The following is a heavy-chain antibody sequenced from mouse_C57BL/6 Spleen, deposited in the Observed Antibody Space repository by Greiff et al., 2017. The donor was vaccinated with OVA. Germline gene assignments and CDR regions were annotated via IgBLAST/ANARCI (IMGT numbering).Heavy chain of an antibody. Sequence: QVQLQQSGPELVKPGASVKISCKASGYAFSSSWMNWVKQRPGKGLDWIGRIYPGDGDTTYNVKFKGKATLTADKSSSTAYMQLSSLTSEDSAVYFWAREGAIYYEGSYAMDYWGQGTSVTVSS. CDR1: GYAFSSSW. J-gene: IGHJ4*01. CDR3: AREGAIYYEGSYAMDY. V-gene: IGHV1-82*01. CDR2: IYPGDGDT. D-gene: IGHD2-4*01.